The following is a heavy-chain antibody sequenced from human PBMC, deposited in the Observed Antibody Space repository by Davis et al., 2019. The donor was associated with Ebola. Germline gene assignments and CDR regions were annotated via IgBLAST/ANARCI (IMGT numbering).Heavy chain of an antibody. D-gene: IGHD5-18*01. CDR1: GGSISSGTYY. V-gene: IGHV4-31*03. Sequence: MPSETLSLTCTVSGGSISSGTYYWSWIRQYPGKGLEWIGYIYYSGSTYYNPSLKSRVTISVDTSKNNFSLKLRFVTAADTAVYYCARETVDTEFDYWGQGTLVTVSS. CDR3: ARETVDTEFDY. J-gene: IGHJ4*02. CDR2: IYYSGST.